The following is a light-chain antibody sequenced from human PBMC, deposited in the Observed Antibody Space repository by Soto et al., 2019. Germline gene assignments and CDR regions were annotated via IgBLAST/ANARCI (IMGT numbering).Light chain of an antibody. CDR1: SSDVGSYNY. CDR3: TSYTISNTYV. Sequence: QSVLTQPASVSESPGQSITISCTGTSSDVGSYNYVSWYQQHPGKAPKLMIYDVSNRPSGVSNRFSGSKSGNTASLTISGLQAEDEADYYCTSYTISNTYVFGNGTKVTVL. J-gene: IGLJ1*01. V-gene: IGLV2-14*01. CDR2: DVS.